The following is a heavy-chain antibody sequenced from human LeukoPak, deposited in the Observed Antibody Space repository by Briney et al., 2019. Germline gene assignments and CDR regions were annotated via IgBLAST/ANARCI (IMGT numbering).Heavy chain of an antibody. D-gene: IGHD1-26*01. V-gene: IGHV3-23*01. CDR1: GFTFSSYA. CDR3: AKYRGSGRWKLQNGYFDY. J-gene: IGHJ4*02. CDR2: ISGSGGST. Sequence: PGGSLRLSCAASGFTFSSYAMSWVRQAPGKGLEWVSAISGSGGSTYYADSVKGRFTISRDNSKNTLYLQMNSLRAEDTAVYYCAKYRGSGRWKLQNGYFDYWGQGTLVTVSS.